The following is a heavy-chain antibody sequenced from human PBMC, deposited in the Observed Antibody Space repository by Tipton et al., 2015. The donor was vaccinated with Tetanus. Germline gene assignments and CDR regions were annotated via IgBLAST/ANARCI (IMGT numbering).Heavy chain of an antibody. Sequence: RSLRLSCAASGFTFSSYGMHWVRQAPGKGLEWVAVIWYDGSNKYYADSVKGRFTISRDNSKNTLYLQMNSLRAEDTAVYYCARTRIVGATTYYYYGMDVWGQGTTVTVSS. CDR2: IWYDGSNK. V-gene: IGHV3-33*01. D-gene: IGHD1-26*01. J-gene: IGHJ6*02. CDR3: ARTRIVGATTYYYYGMDV. CDR1: GFTFSSYG.